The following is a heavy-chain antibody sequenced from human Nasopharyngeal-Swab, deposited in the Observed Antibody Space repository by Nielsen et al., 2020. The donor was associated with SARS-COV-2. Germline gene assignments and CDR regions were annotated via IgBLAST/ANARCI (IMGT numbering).Heavy chain of an antibody. CDR3: ARDVTGYLQCDS. J-gene: IGHJ4*02. CDR2: MYHSGTT. CDR1: GYSIRRDSY. D-gene: IGHD3-9*01. Sequence: GSLRLSCTVSGYSIRRDSYWGWIRQPPGKGLEWIGYMYHSGTTYYNPSLKSRVTISRDTSKNQLSLTLTSVTAADTGVYYCARDVTGYLQCDSWGRGSLVTVSS. V-gene: IGHV4-38-2*02.